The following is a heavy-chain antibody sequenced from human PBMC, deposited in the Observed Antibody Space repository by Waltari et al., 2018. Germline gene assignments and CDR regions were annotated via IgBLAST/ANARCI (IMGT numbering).Heavy chain of an antibody. CDR2: SRYRAQGYST. V-gene: IGHV3-72*01. Sequence: VRLVESGGTVVQPGGPRRLSCTASGFRIRDSHWEWLRQDRGKGLEWVGLSRYRAQGYSTDYGASVEGRFTILRDEAKNSLYLQMDRLRPEDTAVYFCSRAVFSSGYYFLDHWGQGTPVMVSS. D-gene: IGHD3-22*01. CDR3: SRAVFSSGYYFLDH. J-gene: IGHJ4*02. CDR1: GFRIRDSH.